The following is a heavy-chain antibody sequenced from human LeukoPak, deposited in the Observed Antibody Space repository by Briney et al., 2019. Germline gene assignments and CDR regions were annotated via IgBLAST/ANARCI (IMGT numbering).Heavy chain of an antibody. J-gene: IGHJ3*02. Sequence: GRSLRLSCAASGFTFSSNDIHWVRQAPGKGLEWGVVISYDGGNKYYADSVKGRFAISRDNSKNTLYLQMNSLRAEDTAVYYCAKGTHYYDSSGYWGAFDIWGQGTMVTVSS. CDR3: AKGTHYYDSSGYWGAFDI. CDR1: GFTFSSND. D-gene: IGHD3-22*01. CDR2: ISYDGGNK. V-gene: IGHV3-30*18.